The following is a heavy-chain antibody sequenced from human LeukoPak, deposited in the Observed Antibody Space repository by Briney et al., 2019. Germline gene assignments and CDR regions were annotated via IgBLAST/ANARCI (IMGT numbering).Heavy chain of an antibody. J-gene: IGHJ4*02. CDR3: ARGGIKDY. V-gene: IGHV4-34*01. CDR2: INHSGST. D-gene: IGHD5-24*01. CDR1: GGSFSGYY. Sequence: SETLSLTCAVYGGSFSGYYWSWIRQPPGKGLEWIGEINHSGSTNYRPSLKSRVTISVGTSKNQFSLKLSSVTAADTAVYYCARGGIKDYWGQGTLVTVSS.